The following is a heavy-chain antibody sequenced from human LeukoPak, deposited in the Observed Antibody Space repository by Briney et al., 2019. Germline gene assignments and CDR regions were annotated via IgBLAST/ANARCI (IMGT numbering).Heavy chain of an antibody. Sequence: GESLKISCKGSGYSFTSYWIGWVRQMPGKGLEWMGIIYPGDSDTRYSLSFQGQVTISADKSISTAYLQWSSLKASDTAMYYCARSATTVTTNYYYYYYMDAWGKGTTVTVSS. CDR3: ARSATTVTTNYYYYYYMDA. J-gene: IGHJ6*03. CDR1: GYSFTSYW. V-gene: IGHV5-51*01. CDR2: IYPGDSDT. D-gene: IGHD4-11*01.